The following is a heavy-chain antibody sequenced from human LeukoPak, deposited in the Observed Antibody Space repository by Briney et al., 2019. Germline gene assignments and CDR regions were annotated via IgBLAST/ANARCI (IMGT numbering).Heavy chain of an antibody. D-gene: IGHD6-13*01. CDR1: GFTFSSYG. V-gene: IGHV3-33*01. CDR2: IWYDGSNK. J-gene: IGHJ4*02. CDR3: ARERIAAAVEDY. Sequence: RGSLRLSCAASGFTFSSYGMHWVRQAPGKGLEWVAVIWYDGSNKYYADSVKGRFTISRDNSKNTLYLQMNSLRAEDTAVYYCARERIAAAVEDYWGQGTLVTVSS.